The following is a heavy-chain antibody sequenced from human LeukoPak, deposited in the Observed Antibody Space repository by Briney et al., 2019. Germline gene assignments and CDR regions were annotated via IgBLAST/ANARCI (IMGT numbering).Heavy chain of an antibody. CDR3: ARVSRHWYFDL. CDR1: GPFIKTYY. J-gene: IGHJ2*01. V-gene: IGHV3-7*01. Sequence: ETLSLTCTVSGPFIKTYYWSWIRQAPGKGLEWVANIKQDGSEKYYVDSVKGRFTISRDNAKNSLYLQMNGLRAEDTAVYYCARVSRHWYFDLWGRGTLVTVSS. CDR2: IKQDGSEK.